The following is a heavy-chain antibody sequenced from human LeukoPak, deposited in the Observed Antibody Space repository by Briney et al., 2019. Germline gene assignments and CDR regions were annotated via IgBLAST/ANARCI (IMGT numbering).Heavy chain of an antibody. CDR1: GFTFSSYE. J-gene: IGHJ6*04. Sequence: PGVSLRLSCAASGFTFSSYEMNWVRQAPGKGLEGVSYISSSGSNIYYADSVKGRFTISRDNAKNSLYLQMNSLRAEDTAVYYCAELGITMIGGVWGKGTTVTISS. D-gene: IGHD3-10*02. V-gene: IGHV3-48*03. CDR2: ISSSGSNI. CDR3: AELGITMIGGV.